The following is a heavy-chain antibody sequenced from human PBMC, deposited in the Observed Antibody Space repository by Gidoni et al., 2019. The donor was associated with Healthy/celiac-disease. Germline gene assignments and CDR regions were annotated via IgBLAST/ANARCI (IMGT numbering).Heavy chain of an antibody. Sequence: QVQLVQSGAEVKKPGSSVKVSCKASGGTFSSYAISWVRQAPGQGLEWMGGIIPIFGTANYAQKFQGRVTITADESTSTAYMELSSLRTEDTAVYYCARGSQNYYGSGSTYYYYYGMDVWGQGTTVTVSS. CDR3: ARGSQNYYGSGSTYYYYYGMDV. CDR2: IIPIFGTA. V-gene: IGHV1-69*01. CDR1: GGTFSSYA. J-gene: IGHJ6*02. D-gene: IGHD3-10*01.